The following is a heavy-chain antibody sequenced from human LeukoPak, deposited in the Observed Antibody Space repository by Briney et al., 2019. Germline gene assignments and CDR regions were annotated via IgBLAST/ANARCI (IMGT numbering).Heavy chain of an antibody. D-gene: IGHD5-24*01. CDR3: ARPSRDGYRYTFDY. V-gene: IGHV4-59*01. J-gene: IGHJ4*02. Sequence: PSETQSLTCTVSGGSIGSYYWSWIRQPPGKGLEWIGYIYNSGNTNYSPSLKSRVSISVDTPKNQFSLKLSSVTAADTAVYYCARPSRDGYRYTFDYWGQGILVTVSS. CDR1: GGSIGSYY. CDR2: IYNSGNT.